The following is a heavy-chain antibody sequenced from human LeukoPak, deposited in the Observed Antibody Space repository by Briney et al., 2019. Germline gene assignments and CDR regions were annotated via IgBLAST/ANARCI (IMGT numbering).Heavy chain of an antibody. V-gene: IGHV3-23*01. J-gene: IGHJ6*03. Sequence: GGSLRLSCAASGFTFSSYAISCVRQAPGKGLEWVSAISGSGGSTYYADSVKGRFTISRDNYKNTLYLQMNSLRAEDTAVYYCAKGQGLYYYYYMDVWGKGTTVTVSS. CDR3: AKGQGLYYYYYMDV. CDR1: GFTFSSYA. CDR2: ISGSGGST.